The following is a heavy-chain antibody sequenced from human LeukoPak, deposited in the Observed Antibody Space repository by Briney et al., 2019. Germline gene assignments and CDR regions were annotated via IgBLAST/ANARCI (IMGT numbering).Heavy chain of an antibody. CDR2: ISWNSGSI. CDR3: AKVGRAARRHIVVVTATAFDY. J-gene: IGHJ4*02. D-gene: IGHD2-21*02. CDR1: GFTFDDYT. V-gene: IGHV3-9*01. Sequence: GGSLRLSCAASGFTFDDYTMHWVRQAPGKGVEWVSGISWNSGSIGYADSVKGRFTISRDNAKNSLYLQMNSLRAEDTALYYCAKVGRAARRHIVVVTATAFDYWGQGTLVTVSS.